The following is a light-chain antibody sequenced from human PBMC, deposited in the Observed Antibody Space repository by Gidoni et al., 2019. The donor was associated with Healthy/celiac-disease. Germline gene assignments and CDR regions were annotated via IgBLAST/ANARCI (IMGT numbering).Light chain of an antibody. CDR3: QQYDNLLLT. CDR2: DAS. V-gene: IGKV1-33*01. Sequence: IQTTQSPSSLSASVGDRVTITCQASQDISSYLNWYQQKPGKAPKLLIYDASNLETGVPSRFSGSGSGTDFTFTISSLQPEDIATYYCQQYDNLLLTFGGXTKVEIK. J-gene: IGKJ4*02. CDR1: QDISSY.